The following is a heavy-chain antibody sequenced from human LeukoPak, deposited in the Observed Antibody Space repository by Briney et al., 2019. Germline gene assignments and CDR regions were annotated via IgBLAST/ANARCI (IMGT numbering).Heavy chain of an antibody. CDR2: IYTSGST. Sequence: PSETLSLTCTVSGGSISSYYWSWIRQPAGKGLEWIGRIYTSGSTNYNPSLKSRVTISVDTSKNQFSLKLSSVTAADTAVYYCARRRDSSSWYWVGWFDPWGQGTLVTVSS. D-gene: IGHD6-13*01. CDR3: ARRRDSSSWYWVGWFDP. J-gene: IGHJ5*02. CDR1: GGSISSYY. V-gene: IGHV4-4*07.